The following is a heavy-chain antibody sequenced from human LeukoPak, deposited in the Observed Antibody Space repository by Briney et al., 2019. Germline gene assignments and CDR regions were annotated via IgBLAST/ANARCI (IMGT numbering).Heavy chain of an antibody. CDR3: ARGPGIAAAGPGTDY. J-gene: IGHJ4*02. CDR2: INHSGST. Sequence: SETLSLTCAVYGGSFSGYYWSWIRQPPGKGLEWIGEINHSGSTNYNPSLKSRVTTSVDTSKNQFSLKLSSVTAADTAVYYCARGPGIAAAGPGTDYWGQGTLVTVSS. D-gene: IGHD6-13*01. CDR1: GGSFSGYY. V-gene: IGHV4-34*01.